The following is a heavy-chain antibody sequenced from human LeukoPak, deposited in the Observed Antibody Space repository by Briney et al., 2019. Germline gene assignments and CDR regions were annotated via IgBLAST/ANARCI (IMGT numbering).Heavy chain of an antibody. D-gene: IGHD2-2*02. J-gene: IGHJ6*02. Sequence: GASVKVSCKASGYTFTSYDINWVRQATGQGLEWMGWMNPNSGNTGYAQKFQGRVTMTRNTSISTAYMELSSLRSEDTAVYYCARGVYCSSTSCYNYYYGMDVWGQGATVTVSS. CDR3: ARGVYCSSTSCYNYYYGMDV. V-gene: IGHV1-8*01. CDR1: GYTFTSYD. CDR2: MNPNSGNT.